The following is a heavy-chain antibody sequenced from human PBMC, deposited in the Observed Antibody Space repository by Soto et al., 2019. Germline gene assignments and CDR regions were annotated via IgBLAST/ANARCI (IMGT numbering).Heavy chain of an antibody. V-gene: IGHV3-21*01. CDR1: GFTFSSYS. J-gene: IGHJ6*02. CDR2: TSRSGSFI. CDR3: ARDLPRGGDTRYYGMDV. D-gene: IGHD2-21*02. Sequence: EVQLVESGGGLVKPGGSLRLSCAASGFTFSSYSMNWVRQAPGKGLEWVSSTSRSGSFICYYADSVKGRFTISRDNAKNSLYLQMNSLRAEDTAVYYCARDLPRGGDTRYYGMDVWGQGTTVTVSS.